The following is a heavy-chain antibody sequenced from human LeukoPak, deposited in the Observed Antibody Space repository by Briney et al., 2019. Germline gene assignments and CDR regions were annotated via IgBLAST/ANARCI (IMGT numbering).Heavy chain of an antibody. D-gene: IGHD6-13*01. J-gene: IGHJ3*02. CDR1: GDSISSGDYY. CDR2: IYTSGST. Sequence: SETLSLTCTVSGDSISSGDYYWSWIRQPAGKGLEWIGRIYTSGSTNYNPSLKSRVTMSVDTSKNRFSLKLSSVTAADTAVYYCARAGVLAGDFDIWGQGTMVTVSS. V-gene: IGHV4-61*02. CDR3: ARAGVLAGDFDI.